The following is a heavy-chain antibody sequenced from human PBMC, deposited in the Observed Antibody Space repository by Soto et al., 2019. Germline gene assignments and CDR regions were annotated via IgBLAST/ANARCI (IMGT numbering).Heavy chain of an antibody. CDR2: VSAYNGNT. D-gene: IGHD6-13*01. V-gene: IGHV1-18*01. Sequence: QVQLVQSGAEVKKPGASMKVSCKASGFTFTSYGISWVRQAPGQGLEWMGWVSAYNGNTHYAQKLQGRVTMTTDTSTTTDYMELRSLRSDYTAVYYCARGGSSWQPHEDYWGQGTLVTVSS. CDR1: GFTFTSYG. CDR3: ARGGSSWQPHEDY. J-gene: IGHJ4*02.